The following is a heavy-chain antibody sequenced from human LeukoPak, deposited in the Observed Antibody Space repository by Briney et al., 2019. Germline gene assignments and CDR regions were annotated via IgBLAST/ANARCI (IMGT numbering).Heavy chain of an antibody. Sequence: ASVKVSCKASGYTFTSYDINWVRQATGQGLEWMGWMNPNSGNTGYAQKFQGRVTITRNTSISTAYMELSSLRSEDTAVYYCARDTRYPLNWFDPWGQGTLVTVSS. CDR3: ARDTRYPLNWFDP. V-gene: IGHV1-8*03. CDR1: GYTFTSYD. CDR2: MNPNSGNT. J-gene: IGHJ5*02. D-gene: IGHD1-1*01.